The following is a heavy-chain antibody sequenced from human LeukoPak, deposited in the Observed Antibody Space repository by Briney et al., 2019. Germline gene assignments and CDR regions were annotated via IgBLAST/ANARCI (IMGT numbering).Heavy chain of an antibody. J-gene: IGHJ4*02. V-gene: IGHV3-7*01. CDR2: IKQDGSEK. D-gene: IGHD3-16*02. CDR3: ARDLATRQRTGLYDS. Sequence: QSGGSLRLSCAASGFTFSSYWMSWVRQAPGKGLEWVANIKQDGSEKYYVDSVKGRFTISKDNAKKSLYLQMNSLRAEDTAVYYCARDLATRQRTGLYDSWGQGALVTVSS. CDR1: GFTFSSYW.